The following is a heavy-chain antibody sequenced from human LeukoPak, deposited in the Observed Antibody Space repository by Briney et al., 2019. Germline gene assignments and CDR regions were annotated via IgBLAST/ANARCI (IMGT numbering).Heavy chain of an antibody. CDR3: ARVLNYGDSHYFDY. J-gene: IGHJ4*02. CDR2: IIPIFGTA. Sequence: ASVKVSCKASGYTFTSYGISWVRQAPGQGLEWMGGIIPIFGTANYAQKFQGRVTITADESTSTAYMELSSLRSEDTAVYYCARVLNYGDSHYFDYWGQGTLVTVSS. D-gene: IGHD4-17*01. V-gene: IGHV1-69*13. CDR1: GYTFTSYG.